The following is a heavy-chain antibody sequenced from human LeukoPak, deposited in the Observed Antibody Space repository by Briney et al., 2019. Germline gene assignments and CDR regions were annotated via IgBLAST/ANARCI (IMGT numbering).Heavy chain of an antibody. Sequence: SVKVSCKASGGSFSSKAISWVRQAPGQGLEWMGGIIPLYGTANYAQRFQGRVTITADESTSTAYMELSSLRSEDTAVYYCARGPFHDYGDYVWGGAGPYYFDYWGQGTLVTVSS. CDR1: GGSFSSKA. J-gene: IGHJ4*02. CDR3: ARGPFHDYGDYVWGGAGPYYFDY. D-gene: IGHD4-17*01. CDR2: IIPLYGTA. V-gene: IGHV1-69*13.